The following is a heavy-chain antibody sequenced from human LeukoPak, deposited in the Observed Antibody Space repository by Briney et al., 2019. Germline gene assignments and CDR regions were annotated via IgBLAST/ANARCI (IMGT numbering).Heavy chain of an antibody. V-gene: IGHV3-30*18. J-gene: IGHJ6*04. CDR2: ISHDGSNK. CDR1: GFTFSSYG. D-gene: IGHD3-10*01. CDR3: AKEGYYGSGSEYYYYYGMDV. Sequence: GRSLRLSCAASGFTFSSYGMHWVRQAPGKGLEWVAVISHDGSNKYYADSVKGRFTISRDNSKNTLYLQMNSLRAEDTAVYYCAKEGYYGSGSEYYYYYGMDVWAKGPRSPSPQ.